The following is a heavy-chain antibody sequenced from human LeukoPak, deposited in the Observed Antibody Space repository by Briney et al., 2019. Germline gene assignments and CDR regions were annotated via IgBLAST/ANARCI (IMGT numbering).Heavy chain of an antibody. CDR1: GGSFSGYY. D-gene: IGHD3-16*02. V-gene: IGHV4-34*01. CDR3: ARLKSYDYVWGSYRRGNWFDP. Sequence: KPSETLSLTCAVYGGSFSGYYWSWIRQPPGKGLEWIGEINNSVSTNSNPSLKSRVTTSVDTSKNQFSMKLSSVTAADTAVYYCARLKSYDYVWGSYRRGNWFDPWGQGTLVTVSS. J-gene: IGHJ5*02. CDR2: INNSVST.